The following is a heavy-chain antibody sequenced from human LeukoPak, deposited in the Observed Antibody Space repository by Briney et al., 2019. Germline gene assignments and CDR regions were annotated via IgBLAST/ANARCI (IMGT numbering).Heavy chain of an antibody. Sequence: SQTLSLTCAISGDSVCTSSAAWNWIRQSPSRGLEWLGRTYYRSKWYNDFAISVKSRITINPDTSKNQFSLQLNSVTPDDTAVYYCARDGSYSDCWGQGTLVTVSS. CDR2: TYYRSKWYN. CDR1: GDSVCTSSAA. CDR3: ARDGSYSDC. V-gene: IGHV6-1*01. J-gene: IGHJ4*02.